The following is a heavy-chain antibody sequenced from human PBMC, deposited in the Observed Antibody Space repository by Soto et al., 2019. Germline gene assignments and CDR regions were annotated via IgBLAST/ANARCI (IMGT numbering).Heavy chain of an antibody. D-gene: IGHD5-18*01. CDR1: GGTFSSYA. CDR2: IIPIFGTA. J-gene: IGHJ6*02. Sequence: QVQLVQSGAEVKKPGCSVKVSCKASGGTFSSYALSWVRQAPGPGLEWMGGIIPIFGTANYAQKFQGRVTITADESTSTAYMEMSSLRSEDTAVYYCSGGLYSYYFLYYYYGMDVWGQGTTVTVSS. CDR3: SGGLYSYYFLYYYYGMDV. V-gene: IGHV1-69*01.